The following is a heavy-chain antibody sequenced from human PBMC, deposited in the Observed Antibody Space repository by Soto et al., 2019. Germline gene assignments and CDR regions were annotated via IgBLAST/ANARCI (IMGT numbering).Heavy chain of an antibody. CDR2: FDPEDGET. Sequence: GASVKVSCKVSGYTLTELSMHWVRQAPGKGLEWMGGFDPEDGETIYAQKFQGRVTMTEDTSTDTAYMELSSLRSEDTAVYYCATGLYCGGGSCYSDDVFDFGGQGTLVPVSS. CDR3: ATGLYCGGGSCYSDDVFDF. D-gene: IGHD2-15*01. V-gene: IGHV1-24*01. J-gene: IGHJ3*01. CDR1: GYTLTELS.